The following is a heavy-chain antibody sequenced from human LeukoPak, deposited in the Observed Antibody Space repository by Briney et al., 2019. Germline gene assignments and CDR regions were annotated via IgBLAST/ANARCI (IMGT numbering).Heavy chain of an antibody. V-gene: IGHV1-2*02. Sequence: ASVKVSCKASGYTFTGYYVHWVRQAPGQGLAPGQGLEWLGWINPNSGGTNYAQKFQGRVTMTRDTSMGTAYMELTRLRSDDTAVYYCARPPLLGVAGTVVDSWGQGTLVTVSS. CDR3: ARPPLLGVAGTVVDS. CDR1: GYTFTGYY. D-gene: IGHD6-19*01. CDR2: INPNSGGT. J-gene: IGHJ4*02.